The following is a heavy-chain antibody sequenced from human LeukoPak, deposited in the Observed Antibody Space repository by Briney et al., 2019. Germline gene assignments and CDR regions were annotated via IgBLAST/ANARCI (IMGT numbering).Heavy chain of an antibody. V-gene: IGHV3-48*04. CDR2: IRGRSDTT. D-gene: IGHD3-16*01. CDR1: GFTFTMFS. J-gene: IGHJ4*02. Sequence: GGSLRLSCAASGFTFTMFSMNWLRQAPGKGLEWIAFIRGRSDTTYYADSVKGRFTISRDNAKNSLYLQMNSLRAEDTAVYYCARSEFYVWGRLDYWGQGTLVTVSS. CDR3: ARSEFYVWGRLDY.